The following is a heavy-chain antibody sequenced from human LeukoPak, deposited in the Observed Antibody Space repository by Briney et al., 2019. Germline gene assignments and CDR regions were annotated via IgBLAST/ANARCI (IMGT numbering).Heavy chain of an antibody. D-gene: IGHD7-27*01. CDR1: GYSISSGYY. CDR3: ARVGLGIDY. V-gene: IGHV4-61*02. CDR2: IYTSGST. Sequence: SETLSLTCTVSGYSISSGYYWGWIRQPAGKGLEWIGLIYTSGSTNYNPSLKSRVTISVDTSKNQFSLKLSSLTAADTAVYYCARVGLGIDYWGQGTLVTVSS. J-gene: IGHJ4*02.